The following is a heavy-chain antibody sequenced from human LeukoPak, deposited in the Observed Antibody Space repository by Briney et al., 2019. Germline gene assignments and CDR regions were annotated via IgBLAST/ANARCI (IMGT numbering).Heavy chain of an antibody. CDR2: IYYSGST. CDR1: GGSISSSSYY. CDR3: ARHRYSLGAFDI. D-gene: IGHD2-21*01. J-gene: IGHJ3*02. V-gene: IGHV4-39*01. Sequence: PSETLSLTCTVSGGSISSSSYYWGWIRQPPGKGLEWIGSIYYSGSTYYNPSLKSRVTISVDTSKNQFSLKLSSVTAADTAVYYRARHRYSLGAFDIWGQGTMVTVSS.